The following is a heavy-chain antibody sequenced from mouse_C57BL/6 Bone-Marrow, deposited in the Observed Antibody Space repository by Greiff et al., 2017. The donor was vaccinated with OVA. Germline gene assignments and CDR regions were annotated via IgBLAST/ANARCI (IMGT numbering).Heavy chain of an antibody. CDR2: INPYNGGT. J-gene: IGHJ3*01. CDR3: ARDYGSSYGFAY. V-gene: IGHV1-19*01. CDR1: GYTFTDYY. D-gene: IGHD1-1*01. Sequence: EVQLQESGPVLVKPGASVKMSCKASGYTFTDYYMNWVKQSHGKSLEWIGVINPYNGGTSYNQKFKGKATLTVDKSSSTAYMELNSLTSEDSAVYYCARDYGSSYGFAYWGQGTLDTVSA.